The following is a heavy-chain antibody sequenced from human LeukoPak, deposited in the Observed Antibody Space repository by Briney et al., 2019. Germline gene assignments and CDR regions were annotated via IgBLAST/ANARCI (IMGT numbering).Heavy chain of an antibody. CDR2: ISGSGETT. Sequence: PGGSLRLSSAASGFTFSSYGMTWLRQTPAKGLEWVSAISGSGETTYYSDSVKGRFTISRDNSKNPRFLQMNSLRVEGAAMYYCAKTNGYFDQWGQGTLVAVSS. CDR3: AKTNGYFDQ. D-gene: IGHD2-8*01. J-gene: IGHJ4*02. CDR1: GFTFSSYG. V-gene: IGHV3-23*01.